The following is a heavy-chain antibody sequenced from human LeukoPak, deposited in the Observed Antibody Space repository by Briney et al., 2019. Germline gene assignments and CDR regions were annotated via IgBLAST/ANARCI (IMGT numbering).Heavy chain of an antibody. D-gene: IGHD2-15*01. J-gene: IGHJ4*02. CDR3: ARNTPDIVLGG. V-gene: IGHV3-21*01. CDR2: ISSSSSYI. CDR1: GFTFSTCT. Sequence: RGSLRLSCAASGFTFSTCTMNWVRQAPGKGLEWVSSISSSSSYIYYADPVKGGFTTSKDNAKNSLYQQRNRLSAEDAVVYYCARNTPDIVLGGWGRGALVTVSS.